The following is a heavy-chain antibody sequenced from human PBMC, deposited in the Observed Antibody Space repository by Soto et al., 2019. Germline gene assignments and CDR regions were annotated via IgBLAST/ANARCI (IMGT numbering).Heavy chain of an antibody. V-gene: IGHV1-69*13. Sequence: SVKVSCKASGGTFSSYAISWVRQAPGQGLEWMGGIIPIFGTANYAQKFQGRVTITADESTSTAYMELSSLRSEDTAVYYCATQENDIVVVPADIRPGGMDVWGQGTTVTV. CDR1: GGTFSSYA. CDR3: ATQENDIVVVPADIRPGGMDV. D-gene: IGHD2-2*01. J-gene: IGHJ6*02. CDR2: IIPIFGTA.